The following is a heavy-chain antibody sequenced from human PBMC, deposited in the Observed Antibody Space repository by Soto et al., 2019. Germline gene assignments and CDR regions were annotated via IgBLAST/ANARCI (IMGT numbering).Heavy chain of an antibody. CDR1: GLTFSNHW. CDR2: IYGGDSDT. D-gene: IGHD2-15*01. V-gene: IGHV5-51*01. J-gene: IGHJ6*04. CDR3: AGLFVYCSGESCLDV. Sequence: GESLKISCQGFGLTFSNHWIAWVRHMPGRGLEWMGIIYGGDSDTRYSPSFQGQVTISVDKSISTVYLQWRSLKASDTAMYFCAGLFVYCSGESCLDVWGGGTMVTVSS.